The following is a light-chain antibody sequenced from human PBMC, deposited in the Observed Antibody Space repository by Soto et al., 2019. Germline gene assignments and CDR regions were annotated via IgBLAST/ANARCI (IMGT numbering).Light chain of an antibody. Sequence: EIVMTQAPATLSVSPGERATLSCRASQSVSSNLAWYQQKPGQAPRLLIYGASTRATGIPARFSGSGSGTECTLTISSLQFEDFAVYYCQQYNNWPLFTFGPGTKVDIK. V-gene: IGKV3-15*01. CDR1: QSVSSN. CDR2: GAS. J-gene: IGKJ3*01. CDR3: QQYNNWPLFT.